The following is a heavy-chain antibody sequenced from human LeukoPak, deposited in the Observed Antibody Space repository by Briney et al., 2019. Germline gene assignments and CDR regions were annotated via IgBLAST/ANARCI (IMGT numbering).Heavy chain of an antibody. CDR1: GRAFTYYY. J-gene: IGHJ2*01. D-gene: IGHD5-24*01. V-gene: IGHV4-34*01. Sequence: SETLSLTCSFNGRAFTYYYWTWIRQPPGKGLEWIGEIHHSGSFKYSPSLKTRVTLSLDKSNNQFFLKLKSVTAADTAVYYCARGDGVLATIGTGSSFFDLWGRGTLVTVSS. CDR2: IHHSGSF. CDR3: ARGDGVLATIGTGSSFFDL.